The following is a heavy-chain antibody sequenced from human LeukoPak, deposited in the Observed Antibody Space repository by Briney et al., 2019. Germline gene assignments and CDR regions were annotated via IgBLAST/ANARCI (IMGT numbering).Heavy chain of an antibody. CDR2: IRYDGSNK. V-gene: IGHV3-30*02. J-gene: IGHJ4*02. CDR3: ARETSKGSDY. Sequence: PGGSLRLSCAASGFTFSSYGMHWVRQAPGKGLEWVAFIRYDGSNKYYADSVKGRLTISRDNSKNTLYLQMNSLRAEDTAVYYCARETSKGSDYWGQGTLATVSS. CDR1: GFTFSSYG. D-gene: IGHD2-15*01.